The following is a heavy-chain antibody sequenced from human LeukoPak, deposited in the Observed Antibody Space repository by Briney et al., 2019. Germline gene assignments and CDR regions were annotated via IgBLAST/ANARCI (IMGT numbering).Heavy chain of an antibody. V-gene: IGHV1-69*13. CDR3: ARDKGSDWFSDY. J-gene: IGHJ4*02. CDR2: IIPIFGTA. CDR1: GGTFSSYA. D-gene: IGHD3-9*01. Sequence: ASVKVSCKASGGTFSSYAISWVRQAPGQGLEWMGGIIPIFGTANYAQKFQGRVTITADESTSTAYMELSSLRSEDTAVYYCARDKGSDWFSDYWGQGTLVTVSS.